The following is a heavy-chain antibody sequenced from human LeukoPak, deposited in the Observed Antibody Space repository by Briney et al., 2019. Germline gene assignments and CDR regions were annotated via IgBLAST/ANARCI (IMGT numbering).Heavy chain of an antibody. CDR1: GFSFSDYY. D-gene: IGHD6-19*01. Sequence: GGSLRLSCAAPGFSFSDYYMSWVRQAPGKGLEWLSYISSSAGTIYYADSVKGRFTISRDNAKNSLYLQVNSLRAEDTAVYYCARDLGSGCFDYWGQGTLVTVSS. V-gene: IGHV3-11*04. J-gene: IGHJ4*02. CDR3: ARDLGSGCFDY. CDR2: ISSSAGTI.